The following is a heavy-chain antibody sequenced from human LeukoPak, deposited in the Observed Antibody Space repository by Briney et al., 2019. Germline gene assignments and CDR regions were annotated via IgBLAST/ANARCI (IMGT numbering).Heavy chain of an antibody. J-gene: IGHJ4*02. CDR3: AKDATPMNSIWDHFDS. D-gene: IGHD3-22*01. CDR2: VGGGNDI. Sequence: GGSLRLSCAASGFTFNIYGMSWVRQAPGKGPEWVSSVGGGNDIHYADSVKGRFTGFRDDAKSTVYLQMNSLRAEDTAIYCAKDATPMNSIWDHFDSWGQGTLVTVSS. V-gene: IGHV3-23*01. CDR1: GFTFNIYG.